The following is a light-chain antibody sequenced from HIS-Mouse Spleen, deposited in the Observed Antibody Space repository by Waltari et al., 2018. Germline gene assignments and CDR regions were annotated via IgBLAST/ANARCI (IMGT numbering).Light chain of an antibody. V-gene: IGLV2-23*01. Sequence: QSALTQPASVSGSPGQPITISCTGTSRDVGSYNLVSWYQQHPGKAPKLMIYEGSKRPSGVSNRFSGSKSGNTASLTISGLQAEDEADYYCCSYAGSSTYVFGTGTKVTAL. CDR3: CSYAGSSTYV. CDR2: EGS. CDR1: SRDVGSYNL. J-gene: IGLJ1*01.